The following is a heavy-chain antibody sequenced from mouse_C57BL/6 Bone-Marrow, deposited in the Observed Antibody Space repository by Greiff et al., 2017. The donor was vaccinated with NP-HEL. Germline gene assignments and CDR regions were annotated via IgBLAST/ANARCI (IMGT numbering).Heavy chain of an antibody. CDR1: GFTFSSYG. J-gene: IGHJ2*01. D-gene: IGHD1-1*01. CDR3: ARQGDYYGLDY. V-gene: IGHV5-6*01. Sequence: EVKLMESGGDLVKPGGSLKLSCAASGFTFSSYGMSWVRQTPDKRLEWVATISSGGSYTYYPDSVKGRFTISRDNAKNTLYLQMSSLKSEDTAMYYCARQGDYYGLDYWGQGTTLTVSS. CDR2: ISSGGSYT.